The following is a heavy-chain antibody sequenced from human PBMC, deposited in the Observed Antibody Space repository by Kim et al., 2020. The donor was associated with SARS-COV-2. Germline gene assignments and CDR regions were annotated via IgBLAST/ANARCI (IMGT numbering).Heavy chain of an antibody. CDR3: ARVQRMTTVTHFDY. CDR1: GGSISSGGYY. D-gene: IGHD4-17*01. J-gene: IGHJ4*02. CDR2: IYYSGST. Sequence: SETLSLTCTVSGGSISSGGYYWSWIRQHPGKGLEWIGYIYYSGSTYYNPSLKSRVTISVDTSKNQFSLKLSSVTAADTAVYYCARVQRMTTVTHFDYWGQGTLVTVSS. V-gene: IGHV4-31*03.